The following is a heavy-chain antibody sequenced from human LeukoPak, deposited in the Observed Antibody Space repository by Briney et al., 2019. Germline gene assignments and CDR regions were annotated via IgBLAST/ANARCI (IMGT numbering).Heavy chain of an antibody. Sequence: SVKVSCKASGGTFISYAISWVRQAPGQGLEWMGGIIPIFGTANYAQKFQGRVTITADESTSTAYMELSSLRSEDTAVYYCARDGHQIAAAGTVLYYYGMDVWGQGTTVTVSS. CDR1: GGTFISYA. V-gene: IGHV1-69*13. D-gene: IGHD6-13*01. J-gene: IGHJ6*02. CDR2: IIPIFGTA. CDR3: ARDGHQIAAAGTVLYYYGMDV.